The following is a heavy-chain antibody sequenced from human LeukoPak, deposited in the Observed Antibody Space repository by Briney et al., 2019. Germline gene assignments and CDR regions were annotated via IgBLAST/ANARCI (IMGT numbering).Heavy chain of an antibody. CDR3: ARGSRPVYNLLTGKRYFDY. CDR2: INPSGGST. Sequence: ASVKVSCKASRYTFTGYYMHWVRQAPGQGLEWMGIINPSGGSTTYAQKFRGRLTMTRDMSTSTVYMELSSLRSEDTAVYYCARGSRPVYNLLTGKRYFDYWGQGTLLTVSS. D-gene: IGHD3-9*01. J-gene: IGHJ4*02. CDR1: RYTFTGYY. V-gene: IGHV1-46*01.